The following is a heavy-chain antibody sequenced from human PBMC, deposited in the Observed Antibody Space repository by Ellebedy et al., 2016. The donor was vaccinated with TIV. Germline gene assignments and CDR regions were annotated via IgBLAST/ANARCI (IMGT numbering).Heavy chain of an antibody. V-gene: IGHV1-58*01. D-gene: IGHD2-15*01. J-gene: IGHJ4*02. CDR2: IVVGSGNT. CDR3: AREVVVVAESFDY. Sequence: SVKVSCXASGFTFTSSAVQWVRQARGQRLEWIGWIVVGSGNTNYAQKFQERVTITRDMSTSTAYMELSSLRSEDTAVYYCAREVVVVAESFDYWGQGTLVTVSS. CDR1: GFTFTSSA.